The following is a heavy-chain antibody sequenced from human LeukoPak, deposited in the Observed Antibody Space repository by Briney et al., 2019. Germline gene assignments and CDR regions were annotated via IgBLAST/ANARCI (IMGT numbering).Heavy chain of an antibody. Sequence: PGGSLRLSCAASGFTFSSHSINWVRQAPGKGLEWIATMTVTNKIYYADSVKGRFTISRDNPENSVYLQMNSLRDEDTAVYSCARAQTLFWEFDGFDIWGRGTKVTVSS. CDR1: GFTFSSHS. D-gene: IGHD3-3*01. V-gene: IGHV3-69-1*01. CDR2: MTVTNKI. CDR3: ARAQTLFWEFDGFDI. J-gene: IGHJ3*02.